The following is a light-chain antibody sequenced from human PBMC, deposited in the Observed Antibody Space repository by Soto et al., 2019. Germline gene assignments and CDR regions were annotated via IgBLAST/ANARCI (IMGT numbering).Light chain of an antibody. Sequence: DIQMTQFPSSVSASVGDTVTITCRANQAIDDWLAWYQQKPGKAPQLLMYGSSTLQSGVPSHFSGSRSGTNLILTINSLQTEDFAPSFCQPAKDLPLTFGGGTKLEIK. CDR3: QPAKDLPLT. CDR2: GSS. J-gene: IGKJ4*01. CDR1: QAIDDW. V-gene: IGKV1-12*01.